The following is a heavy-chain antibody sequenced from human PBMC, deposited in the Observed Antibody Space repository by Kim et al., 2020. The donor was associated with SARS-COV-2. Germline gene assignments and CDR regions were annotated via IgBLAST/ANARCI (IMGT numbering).Heavy chain of an antibody. CDR3: ARGIGARFDY. CDR1: GDSVSSNRVA. Sequence: SQTLSLTCAISGDSVSSNRVAWNWIRQSPSRGLEWLGRTYYRSKWYNDYAESVKSRITINPDTSKNQFSLLLNSVTPEDTAVYYCARGIGARFDYWGQGTLVTVSS. J-gene: IGHJ4*02. D-gene: IGHD6-6*01. CDR2: TYYRSKWYN. V-gene: IGHV6-1*01.